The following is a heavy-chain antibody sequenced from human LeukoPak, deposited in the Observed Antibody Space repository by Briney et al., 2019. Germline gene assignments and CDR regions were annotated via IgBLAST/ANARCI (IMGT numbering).Heavy chain of an antibody. CDR2: INHSGST. J-gene: IGHJ4*02. Sequence: SETLSLTCAVYGGSFSGYYWSWIRQPPGKGLEWIGEINHSGSTNYNPSLKSRVTISVDTSKNQFSLKLSSVTAADTAAYYCARDQPRYCSGGSCYSKQDYWGQGTLVTVSS. CDR3: ARDQPRYCSGGSCYSKQDY. CDR1: GGSFSGYY. D-gene: IGHD2-15*01. V-gene: IGHV4-34*01.